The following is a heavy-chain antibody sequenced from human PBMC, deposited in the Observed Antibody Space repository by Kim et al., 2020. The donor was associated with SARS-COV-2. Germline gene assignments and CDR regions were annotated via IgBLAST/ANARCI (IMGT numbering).Heavy chain of an antibody. CDR1: GYIFTSIA. V-gene: IGHV7-4-1*01. Sequence: ASVKVSCKASGYIFTSIAIHWVRQAPGQGLEWMGWLNTNTGTPTYARGFPGRFVFSLDTSVSTAYLQLRSLRADDTAVYFCAARYSSSYLDLSGRGTLVT. CDR3: AARYSSSYLDL. J-gene: IGHJ2*01. CDR2: LNTNTGTP. D-gene: IGHD6-13*01.